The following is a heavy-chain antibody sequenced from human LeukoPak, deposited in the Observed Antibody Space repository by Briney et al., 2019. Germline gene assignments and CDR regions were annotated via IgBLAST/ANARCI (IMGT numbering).Heavy chain of an antibody. Sequence: GGSLRLSCAASGFTVRSNHMSWVRQAPGKGLEWVSVIYSDDSTNNADSVKGRFTISRDNSKNTLYLQVNSLRAEDTAVYYCAREDSSGGGFDPWGQGTLVTVSS. CDR3: AREDSSGGGFDP. D-gene: IGHD6-19*01. CDR2: IYSDDST. CDR1: GFTVRSNH. J-gene: IGHJ5*02. V-gene: IGHV3-53*05.